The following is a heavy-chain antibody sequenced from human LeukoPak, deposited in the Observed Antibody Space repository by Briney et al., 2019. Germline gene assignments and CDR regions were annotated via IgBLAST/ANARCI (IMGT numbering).Heavy chain of an antibody. V-gene: IGHV3-11*05. J-gene: IGHJ4*02. CDR1: GFTFRDYY. D-gene: IGHD1-1*01. Sequence: PGGSLRFSCVPPGFTFRDYYMSWIRKAPGKGLEWVSYIPNTSSYTSYADSVKGRFTISRDNAKHSLYLQMNSLRAEDTAVYYCARAANTATGTPTMAIDYWGQGTLVTVSS. CDR2: IPNTSSYT. CDR3: ARAANTATGTPTMAIDY.